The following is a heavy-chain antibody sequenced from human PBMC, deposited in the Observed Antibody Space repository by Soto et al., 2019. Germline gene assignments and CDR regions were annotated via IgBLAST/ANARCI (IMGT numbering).Heavy chain of an antibody. D-gene: IGHD2-21*02. CDR2: VNPSGGHT. CDR3: VRGGHVVVVTAALDY. V-gene: IGHV1-46*01. J-gene: IGHJ4*02. CDR1: GDTFTDYY. Sequence: QVQLVQSGAEVKKPGASVKVSCKASGDTFTDYYIHWVRQAPGQGLEWMGTVNPSGGHTTYAQHFLGRMTMTRDTSTSTLYKMLTSLASEDTAVYYCVRGGHVVVVTAALDYWGQGTLVTVSS.